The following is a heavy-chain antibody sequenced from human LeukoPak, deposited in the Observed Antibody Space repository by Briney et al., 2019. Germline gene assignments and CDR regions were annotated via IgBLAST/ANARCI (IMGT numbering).Heavy chain of an antibody. CDR3: AREGTYGDYAY. Sequence: GGSLRLSCAASGFTFSSYSMNWVRQAPGTGLESVSSISSSSSYIYYADSVKGRFTISRDNAKNSLYLQMNSLRAEDMAVYYCAREGTYGDYAYWGQGTLVTVSS. J-gene: IGHJ4*02. V-gene: IGHV3-21*01. D-gene: IGHD4-17*01. CDR2: ISSSSSYI. CDR1: GFTFSSYS.